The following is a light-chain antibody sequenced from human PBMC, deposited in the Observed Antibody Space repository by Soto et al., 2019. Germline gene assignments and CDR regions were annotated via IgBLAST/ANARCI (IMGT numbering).Light chain of an antibody. CDR2: DAS. V-gene: IGKV3-15*01. CDR1: QGIGST. CDR3: QQYNDWPPA. Sequence: EIVLTQSPGTLSLSPGERATLSGRASQGIGSTLAWYQQKPGQTPKLLIYDASTRATGIPARFRGSGSGTEFTLTIDSLQSEDFAVYYCQQYNDWPPAFGGGTKVDI. J-gene: IGKJ4*01.